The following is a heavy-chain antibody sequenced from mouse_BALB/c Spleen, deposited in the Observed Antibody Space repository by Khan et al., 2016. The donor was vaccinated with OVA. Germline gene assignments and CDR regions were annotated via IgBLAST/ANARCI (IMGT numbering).Heavy chain of an antibody. J-gene: IGHJ4*01. CDR2: INTYTGEP. CDR1: GYTFTIYG. V-gene: IGHV9-3-1*01. CDR3: ARRGYNGTMDY. Sequence: QIQLVQSGPELKKPGETVKISCKASGYTFTIYGMNWVRQAPGKGLKWMGWINTYTGEPTYADDFKGRFAFSLETSASTAFLQINNLKNEDTATYDGARRGYNGTMDYWGQGTSVTVSS. D-gene: IGHD2-14*01.